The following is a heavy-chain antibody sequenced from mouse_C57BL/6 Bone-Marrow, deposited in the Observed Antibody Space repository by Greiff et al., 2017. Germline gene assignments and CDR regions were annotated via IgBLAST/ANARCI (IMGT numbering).Heavy chain of an antibody. CDR2: IWWDDDK. V-gene: IGHV8-8*01. Sequence: QVTLKESGPGILQPSQTLSLTCSFSGFSLSTFGMGVGWIRQPSGKGLEWLAPIWWDDDKYYTPALKSQLTISKDTSKNQVFLKIANVDTADTATYYCARIARVSPRRVYYYARDYWGQGTSVTVSS. CDR1: GFSLSTFGMG. CDR3: ARIARVSPRRVYYYARDY. J-gene: IGHJ4*01. D-gene: IGHD3-3*01.